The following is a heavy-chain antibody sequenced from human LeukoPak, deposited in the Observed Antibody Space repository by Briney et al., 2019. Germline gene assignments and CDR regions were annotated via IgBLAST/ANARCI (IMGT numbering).Heavy chain of an antibody. CDR3: AQAADIVVVPAAYAGDYYYGMDV. CDR2: IIAIFGTA. CDR1: GGTFSSYA. V-gene: IGHV1-69*13. Sequence: SVKVSCKASGGTFSSYAISWVRQAPGQGLEWMGGIIAIFGTANYAQKFQGRVTITADESTSTAYMELSSLRSEDTAVYYCAQAADIVVVPAAYAGDYYYGMDVWGQGTTVTVSS. J-gene: IGHJ6*02. D-gene: IGHD2-2*01.